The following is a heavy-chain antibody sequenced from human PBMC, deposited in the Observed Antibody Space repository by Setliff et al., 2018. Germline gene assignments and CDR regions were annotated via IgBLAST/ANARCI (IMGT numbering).Heavy chain of an antibody. Sequence: GGSLRLFCAASGFTFSSYTMNWVRQAPGQGLEWVSSIDSSSTWIYYADSVKGRFTISRDNAKNSLYLQMNSLRGDDAAVYYCASDPSYASSLYYYLEVWGKGTTVTVSS. CDR2: IDSSSTWI. D-gene: IGHD6-13*01. CDR1: GFTFSSYT. CDR3: ASDPSYASSLYYYLEV. J-gene: IGHJ6*03. V-gene: IGHV3-21*01.